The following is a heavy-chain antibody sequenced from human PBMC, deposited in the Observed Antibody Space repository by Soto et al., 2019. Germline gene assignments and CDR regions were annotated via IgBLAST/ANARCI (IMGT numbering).Heavy chain of an antibody. Sequence: SETLSLPCTVSGGSISGDYYWNWIRQAPGKGLEWIGYVYHTGSTYHNPSLKSRGSISVDTSNNQFSLKLSSETAAVSGVYFCAKQPYDITGNRIDSWGQGIPGTVS. V-gene: IGHV4-30-4*01. CDR1: GGSISGDYY. D-gene: IGHD3-22*01. CDR2: VYHTGST. CDR3: AKQPYDITGNRIDS. J-gene: IGHJ5*01.